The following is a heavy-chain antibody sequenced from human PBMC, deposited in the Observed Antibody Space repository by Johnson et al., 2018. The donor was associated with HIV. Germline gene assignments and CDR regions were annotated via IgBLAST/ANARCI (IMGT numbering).Heavy chain of an antibody. V-gene: IGHV3-74*02. CDR2: INWNGGST. CDR3: ARRADAFDI. CDR1: GFTFSSYW. J-gene: IGHJ3*02. Sequence: VQLVESGGGLVQPGGSLRLSCAASGFTFSSYWMHWVRQAPGKGLVWVSGINWNGGSTGYADSVKGRFTISRDNAKNSLYLQMNSLRAGDTAVYYCARRADAFDIWGQGTMVTVSS.